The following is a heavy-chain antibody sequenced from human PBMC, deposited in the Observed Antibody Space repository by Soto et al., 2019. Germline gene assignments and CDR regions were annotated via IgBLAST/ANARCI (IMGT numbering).Heavy chain of an antibody. Sequence: SETLSLTCFVSGGSISSYYWSWIRQPAGKGLEWIGRIYTSGSTNYNPSLKSRVTMSVDTSKNQFSLKLSSVTAADTAVYYCAREPESVVVTAIGPYYFDYWGQGTLVTVSS. CDR1: GGSISSYY. V-gene: IGHV4-4*07. CDR3: AREPESVVVTAIGPYYFDY. D-gene: IGHD2-21*02. CDR2: IYTSGST. J-gene: IGHJ4*02.